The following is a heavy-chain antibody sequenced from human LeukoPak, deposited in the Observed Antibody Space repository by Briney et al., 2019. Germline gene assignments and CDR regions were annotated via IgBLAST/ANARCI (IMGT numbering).Heavy chain of an antibody. J-gene: IGHJ3*02. CDR2: IYYTGTA. V-gene: IGHV4-59*01. CDR1: GGSIGTNY. Sequence: PSRTLSLTCTVSGGSIGTNYWNWIRQPPGKGLEWLSYIYYTGTASYNLSLKSRVTMSVDTSKNLFSLKLTSVTAADTAVYYCASSRGVVTAYDIWGQGTMVTVCS. CDR3: ASSRGVVTAYDI. D-gene: IGHD2-21*02.